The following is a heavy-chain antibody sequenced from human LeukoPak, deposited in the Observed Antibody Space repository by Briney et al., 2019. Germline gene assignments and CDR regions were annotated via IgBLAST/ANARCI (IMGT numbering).Heavy chain of an antibody. J-gene: IGHJ4*02. Sequence: ASVKVSCKASGYTFTGYYMHWVRQAPGQGLEWMGWTNPNSGGTNYAQKFQGRVTMTRDTSISTAYMELSRLRSDDTAVYYCARTRVTTVTTIDYWGQGTLVTVSS. CDR1: GYTFTGYY. D-gene: IGHD4-17*01. CDR3: ARTRVTTVTTIDY. V-gene: IGHV1-2*02. CDR2: TNPNSGGT.